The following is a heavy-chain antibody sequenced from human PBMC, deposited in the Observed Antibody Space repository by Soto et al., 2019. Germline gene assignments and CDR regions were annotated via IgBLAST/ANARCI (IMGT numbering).Heavy chain of an antibody. V-gene: IGHV3-30-3*01. Sequence: GGSLRLSCAASGFTFSSYAMHWVRQAPGKGLEWVAVISYDGSNKYYADSVKGRFTISRDNSKNTLYLQMNSLRAEDTAVYYCARDGKAMEPSFDYWGQGTLVTVSS. CDR3: ARDGKAMEPSFDY. J-gene: IGHJ4*02. CDR2: ISYDGSNK. CDR1: GFTFSSYA. D-gene: IGHD5-18*01.